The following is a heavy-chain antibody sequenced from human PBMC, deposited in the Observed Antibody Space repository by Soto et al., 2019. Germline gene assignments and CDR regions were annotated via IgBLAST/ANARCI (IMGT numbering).Heavy chain of an antibody. J-gene: IGHJ4*02. CDR2: ITGSGGST. D-gene: IGHD2-2*01. CDR3: AKDRPDIVVVPAALRSN. CDR1: GFMFSTYA. V-gene: IGHV3-23*01. Sequence: GGSLRLSCAASGFMFSTYAMSWVRQAPGKGLDWVSTITGSGGSTYYADSVKGWFTISRDNSNNTLFLQLNSLRAEDTAVYYCAKDRPDIVVVPAALRSNWGQGTLVTVSS.